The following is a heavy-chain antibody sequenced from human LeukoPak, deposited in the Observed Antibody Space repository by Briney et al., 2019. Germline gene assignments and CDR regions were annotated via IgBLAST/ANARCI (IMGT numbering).Heavy chain of an antibody. D-gene: IGHD2-2*01. CDR1: GGSLSSSSYY. J-gene: IGHJ4*02. Sequence: SETLSLTCTVSGGSLSSSSYYWGWIRQPPGKGLEWIGSIYYSGSTYYNPPLKSRVTISVDTSKNQFSLKLSSVTAADTAVYYCARDRVVPAASFDYWGQGTLVTVSS. CDR3: ARDRVVPAASFDY. V-gene: IGHV4-39*07. CDR2: IYYSGST.